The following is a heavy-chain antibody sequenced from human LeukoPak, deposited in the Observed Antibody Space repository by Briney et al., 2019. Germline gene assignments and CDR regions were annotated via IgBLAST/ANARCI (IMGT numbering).Heavy chain of an antibody. CDR2: IYYSGST. D-gene: IGHD4-23*01. CDR1: GGSISSYY. J-gene: IGHJ3*02. CDR3: ARQLGGGNADAFDI. Sequence: KPSETLSLTCTVSGGSISSYYWSWIRQPPGKGLEWIGYIYYSGSTNYNPSLKSRVTISVDTSKNQFSLKLSSVTAADTAVYYCARQLGGGNADAFDIWGQGTMVTVSS. V-gene: IGHV4-59*08.